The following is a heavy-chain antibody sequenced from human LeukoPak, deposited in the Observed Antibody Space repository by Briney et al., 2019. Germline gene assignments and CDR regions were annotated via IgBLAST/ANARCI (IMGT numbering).Heavy chain of an antibody. CDR1: GFTFNTYA. Sequence: PGGSLRLSCAASGFTFNTYAMSWVRQAPGKGLEWVSFISASGGSTYYADSVKGRFTISRDNSKNTLYLQMNSLRAEDTALYYCAKEPGLWRLRYFDYWGQGTQVTVSS. D-gene: IGHD2-21*01. CDR2: ISASGGST. J-gene: IGHJ4*02. CDR3: AKEPGLWRLRYFDY. V-gene: IGHV3-23*01.